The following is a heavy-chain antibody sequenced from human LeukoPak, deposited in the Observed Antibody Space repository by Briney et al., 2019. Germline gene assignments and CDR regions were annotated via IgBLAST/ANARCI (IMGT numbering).Heavy chain of an antibody. J-gene: IGHJ6*02. D-gene: IGHD2-2*01. CDR3: ARAGPVVPAVRNYYYYGMDV. Sequence: GGSLRLSCAASGFTFSSYAMHWVRQAPGKGLEWVAVISYDGSNKYYADSVKGRFTISRDNSKNTLYLQMNSLRAEDTAVYYCARAGPVVPAVRNYYYYGMDVWGQGTTVTVSS. CDR2: ISYDGSNK. CDR1: GFTFSSYA. V-gene: IGHV3-30-3*01.